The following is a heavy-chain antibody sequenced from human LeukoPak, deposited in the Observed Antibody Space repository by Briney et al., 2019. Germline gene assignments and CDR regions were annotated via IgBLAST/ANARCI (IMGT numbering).Heavy chain of an antibody. V-gene: IGHV3-48*03. Sequence: PGGSLRLSCAASGFTFSSYEMNWVRQAPGKGLEWVSYISSSGSTIYYADSVKGRFTISRDNAKNSLYLQMNSLRAEDTAVYYCARAPYWYFDLWGRGTLVTVSS. CDR1: GFTFSSYE. CDR3: ARAPYWYFDL. J-gene: IGHJ2*01. CDR2: ISSSGSTI.